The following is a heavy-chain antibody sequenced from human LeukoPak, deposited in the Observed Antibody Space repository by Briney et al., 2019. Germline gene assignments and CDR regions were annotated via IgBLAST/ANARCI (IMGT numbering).Heavy chain of an antibody. CDR1: GFTFSSYS. Sequence: AGGSLRLSCAASGFTFSSYSMNWVRQAPGKVLEWVSSISSSSSYIYYADSVKGRFTISRDNAKNSLYLQMNSLRAEDTAVYYCARDVLVTMVRGETIPWGQGTLVTVSS. V-gene: IGHV3-21*01. D-gene: IGHD3-10*01. CDR3: ARDVLVTMVRGETIP. J-gene: IGHJ5*02. CDR2: ISSSSSYI.